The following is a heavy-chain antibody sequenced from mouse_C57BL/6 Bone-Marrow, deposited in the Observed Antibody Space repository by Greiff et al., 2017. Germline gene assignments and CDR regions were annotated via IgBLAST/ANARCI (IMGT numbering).Heavy chain of an antibody. Sequence: EVKLMESGGGLVQPKGSLKLSCAASGFSFNTYAMNWVRQAPGKGLEWVARIRSKSNNYATYSADSGKDRFTISPTDSASMLYLQMNNVKTEDTAMYYCVRNLGENFDYWGQGTTLTVSS. CDR1: GFSFNTYA. CDR2: IRSKSNNYAT. V-gene: IGHV10-1*01. CDR3: VRNLGENFDY. D-gene: IGHD4-1*01. J-gene: IGHJ2*01.